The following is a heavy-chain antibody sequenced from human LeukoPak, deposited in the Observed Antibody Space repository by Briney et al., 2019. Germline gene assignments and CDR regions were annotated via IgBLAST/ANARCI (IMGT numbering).Heavy chain of an antibody. CDR1: RFTFSSHW. J-gene: IGHJ4*02. Sequence: GGSLRLPCAASRFTFSSHWMSWVRQAPGKGLEWVAYIKQDASDKYYVDSIKGRFTISRDNAKNSLYLQMNSLRAEDTAVYYCARLGANDYDSSGYYYNWGQGTLVTVSS. D-gene: IGHD3-22*01. CDR2: IKQDASDK. V-gene: IGHV3-7*01. CDR3: ARLGANDYDSSGYYYN.